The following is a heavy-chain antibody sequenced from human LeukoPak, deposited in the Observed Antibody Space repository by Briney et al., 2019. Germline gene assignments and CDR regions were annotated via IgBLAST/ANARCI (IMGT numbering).Heavy chain of an antibody. CDR3: AKDPEYDFWSGYSF. D-gene: IGHD3-3*01. Sequence: GGSLRLSRAASGFTVSSNYMSWVRQAPGKGLEWVSAISGSGGSTYYADSVKGRFTISRDNSKNTLYLQMNSLRAEDTAVYYCAKDPEYDFWSGYSFWGQGTLVTVSS. V-gene: IGHV3-23*01. J-gene: IGHJ4*02. CDR1: GFTVSSNY. CDR2: ISGSGGST.